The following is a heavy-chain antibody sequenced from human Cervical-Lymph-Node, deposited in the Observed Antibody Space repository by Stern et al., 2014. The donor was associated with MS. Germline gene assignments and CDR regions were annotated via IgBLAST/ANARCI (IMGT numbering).Heavy chain of an antibody. CDR1: GSSVNNGGRY. J-gene: IGHJ4*02. Sequence: VQLVESGPGLVKHSQTLSLTCTVSGSSVNNGGRYWSWIRQYPGKGLEWIGYISYSGNTYYNPSLQSRLTISTDTSKNQFSLKLRSVTAADTALYYCARVTEFMRFFYPDYWGQGTQVTVSS. D-gene: IGHD3-3*01. CDR3: ARVTEFMRFFYPDY. V-gene: IGHV4-31*03. CDR2: ISYSGNT.